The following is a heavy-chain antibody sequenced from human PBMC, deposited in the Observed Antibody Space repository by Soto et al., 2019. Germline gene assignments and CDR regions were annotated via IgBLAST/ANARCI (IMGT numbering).Heavy chain of an antibody. CDR1: GYTFTSYG. CDR3: ARDPRLRLGELSFLYYYGMDV. D-gene: IGHD3-16*02. Sequence: GASVKVSCKASGYTFTSYGISWVRQAPGQGLEWMGWISAYNGNTNYAQKLQGRVTMTTDTSTSTAYMELRSLRSDDTAVYYCARDPRLRLGELSFLYYYGMDVWGQGTTVTVSS. CDR2: ISAYNGNT. V-gene: IGHV1-18*01. J-gene: IGHJ6*02.